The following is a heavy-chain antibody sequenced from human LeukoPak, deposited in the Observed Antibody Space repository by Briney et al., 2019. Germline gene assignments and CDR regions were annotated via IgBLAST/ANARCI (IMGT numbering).Heavy chain of an antibody. J-gene: IGHJ4*02. V-gene: IGHV3-7*03. CDR3: ARGRFIAGTTAYYFDY. CDR1: GLTFSSSW. Sequence: GGSLRLSCAVSGLTFSSSWMDWVRQAPGKGLEWVANINQGEGEKYYVDSVKGRFTISRDNAKKSLFLQMNSLRAEDTAVYYCARGRFIAGTTAYYFDYWGQGTLVTVSS. CDR2: INQGEGEK. D-gene: IGHD1-26*01.